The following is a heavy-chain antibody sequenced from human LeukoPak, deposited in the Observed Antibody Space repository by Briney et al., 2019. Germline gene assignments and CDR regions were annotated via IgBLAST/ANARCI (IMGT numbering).Heavy chain of an antibody. D-gene: IGHD2-15*01. CDR3: TTDQVSGDGY. CDR2: IKGKPDGETI. Sequence: GGSLRLSCAASGFTFSNAWMNWVRQAPGKGLEWDGLIKGKPDGETIDYAAPVRGRFTISRDDSKNTLYLQMSSLKTEDTAVYYCTTDQVSGDGYWRQGTLVTVSS. CDR1: GFTFSNAW. J-gene: IGHJ4*02. V-gene: IGHV3-15*01.